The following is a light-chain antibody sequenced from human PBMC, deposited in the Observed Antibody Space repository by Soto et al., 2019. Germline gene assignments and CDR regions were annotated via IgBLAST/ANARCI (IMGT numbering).Light chain of an antibody. J-gene: IGKJ1*01. CDR3: QHYNSYSEA. Sequence: DIQMTQSPSSLSASVGDRVTITCRASRNIGNYLNWYQQKPESAPKLLIYLTSSLQSGVPSRFSGSGSGTEFTLTISSLQPDDFATYYCQHYNSYSEAFGQGTKVELK. CDR2: LTS. V-gene: IGKV1-5*01. CDR1: RNIGNY.